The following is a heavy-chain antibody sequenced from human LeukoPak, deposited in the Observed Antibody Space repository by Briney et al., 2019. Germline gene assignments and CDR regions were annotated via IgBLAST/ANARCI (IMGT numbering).Heavy chain of an antibody. J-gene: IGHJ4*02. CDR3: ASGYSYGFDY. V-gene: IGHV4-59*11. Sequence: SETLSLTCSVSGASISSHYWSWIRQPPGKGLEWIGYMYYSGSTKYNPSLKSRVTISVDTSKNQFSLKLSSVTAADTAVYYCASGYSYGFDYWGQGTLVTVSS. D-gene: IGHD5-18*01. CDR1: GASISSHY. CDR2: MYYSGST.